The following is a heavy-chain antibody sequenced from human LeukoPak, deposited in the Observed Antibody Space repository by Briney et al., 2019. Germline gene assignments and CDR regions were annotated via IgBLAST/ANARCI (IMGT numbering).Heavy chain of an antibody. CDR2: INHSGST. CDR1: GGSFSGYY. Sequence: SETLSLTCAVYGGSFSGYYWSWIRQPPGKGLEWIGEINHSGSTNYNPSLKSRVTISVDTSKNQFSLKLSSVTAADTAVYYCARGRHSRYYGMDVWGQGTTVTVSS. J-gene: IGHJ6*02. CDR3: ARGRHSRYYGMDV. V-gene: IGHV4-34*01.